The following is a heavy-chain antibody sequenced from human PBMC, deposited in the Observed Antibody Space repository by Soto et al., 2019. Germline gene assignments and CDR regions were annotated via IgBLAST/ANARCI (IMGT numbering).Heavy chain of an antibody. V-gene: IGHV1-8*01. Sequence: VASVKVSCKASGYTFTSYDINWVRQATGQGLEWMGWMNPNSGNTGYAQKFQGRVTMTRNTSISTAYMELSSLRSEDTAVYYCAFGLNTVADTGVDYLRHAILVTV. J-gene: IGHJ4*01. CDR1: GYTFTSYD. D-gene: IGHD3-3*01. CDR2: MNPNSGNT. CDR3: AFGLNTVADTGVDY.